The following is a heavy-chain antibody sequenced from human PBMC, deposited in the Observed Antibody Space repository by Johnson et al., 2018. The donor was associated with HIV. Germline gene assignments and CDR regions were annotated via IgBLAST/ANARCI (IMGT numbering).Heavy chain of an antibody. CDR3: AKDSNRWELLQDAFDI. D-gene: IGHD1-26*01. CDR2: IPYEVSNN. CDR1: GFTFSSYG. Sequence: QMLLVESGGGVVRPGGSLRLSCAASGFTFSSYGMHWVRQAPGKGLAWVAFIPYEVSNNYYADSVKGRFTISRDNSKNTLYLQMNSLRAEDTAVYYCAKDSNRWELLQDAFDIWGQGTMVTVSS. V-gene: IGHV3-30*02. J-gene: IGHJ3*02.